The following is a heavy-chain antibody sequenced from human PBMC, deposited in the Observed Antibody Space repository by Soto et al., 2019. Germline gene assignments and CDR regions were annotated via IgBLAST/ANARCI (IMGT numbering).Heavy chain of an antibody. CDR2: ISAYNGDT. CDR1: GYSFTTHG. V-gene: IGHV1-18*04. J-gene: IGHJ6*02. D-gene: IGHD4-17*01. Sequence: SVKVSFKASGYSFTTHGISWVRRAPGHGLEWMGWISAYNGDTHDVQRFQGRLTMTTDTSTSTAYMELSSLTSDDTAVYYCARDPPFSGILRGTPLMDVWGQGTTVTV. CDR3: ARDPPFSGILRGTPLMDV.